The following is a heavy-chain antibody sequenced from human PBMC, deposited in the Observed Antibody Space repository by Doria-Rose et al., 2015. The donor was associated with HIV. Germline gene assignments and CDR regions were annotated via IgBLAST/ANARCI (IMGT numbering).Heavy chain of an antibody. J-gene: IGHJ4*02. Sequence: VQLVQSGGGLVRPGGSLRLSCATSGFTFSSHRINWVRQAPGKGLEWLSSISSTSAYINYADSVRCRFTISRDNARNSLYLQMDSLRAEDTAIYYCATGVTLDYWGQGTLVTVSS. V-gene: IGHV3-21*04. CDR3: ATGVTLDY. D-gene: IGHD3-10*01. CDR1: GFTFSSHR. CDR2: ISSTSAYI.